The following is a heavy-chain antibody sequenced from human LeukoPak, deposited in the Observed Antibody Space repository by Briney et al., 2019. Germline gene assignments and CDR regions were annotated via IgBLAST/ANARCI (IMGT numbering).Heavy chain of an antibody. J-gene: IGHJ4*02. CDR1: GGSFSGYY. V-gene: IGHV4-34*01. CDR3: ARGAGSSSWYVRRYFDY. Sequence: PSETLSLTCAVYGGSFSGYYWSWIRQTPWKGLEWIGEINHSGSTNYNPSLKSRVTISVDTSKNQFSLKLSSVTAADTAVYYCARGAGSSSWYVRRYFDYWGQGTLVTVSS. CDR2: INHSGST. D-gene: IGHD6-13*01.